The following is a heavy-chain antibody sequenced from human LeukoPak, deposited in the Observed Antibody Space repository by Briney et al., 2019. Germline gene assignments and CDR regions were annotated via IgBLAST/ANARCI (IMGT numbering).Heavy chain of an antibody. J-gene: IGHJ4*02. D-gene: IGHD3-9*01. Sequence: ASVKVSCKASGYTFTGYYMHWVRQAPGQGLERMGWINLHSGGTNYAQKFQGRVTMTRDTSISTAYMELSRLRSDDTAVYYCARGVYDILTAYYYWGQGTLVTVSS. V-gene: IGHV1-2*02. CDR3: ARGVYDILTAYYY. CDR1: GYTFTGYY. CDR2: INLHSGGT.